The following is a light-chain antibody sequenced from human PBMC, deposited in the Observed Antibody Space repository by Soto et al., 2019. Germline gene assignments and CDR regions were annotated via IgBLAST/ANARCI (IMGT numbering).Light chain of an antibody. CDR3: AAWDDSLNGCV. V-gene: IGLV1-44*01. Sequence: QSVLTQPPSASGTPGQRATISCSGSSSNIGTYRVSWYQHFPGTAPRLLIYSDNQRPSGVPDRFSASKSGASASLAISGLQSEDEAYFYCAAWDDSLNGCVFGTGTKVTVL. J-gene: IGLJ1*01. CDR1: SSNIGTYR. CDR2: SDN.